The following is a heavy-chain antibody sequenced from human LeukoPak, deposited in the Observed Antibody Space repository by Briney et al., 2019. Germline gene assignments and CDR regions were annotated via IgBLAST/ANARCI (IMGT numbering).Heavy chain of an antibody. CDR1: GYSFTDYW. J-gene: IGHJ4*02. CDR2: IYPGDSDT. Sequence: GESLKISCKASGYSFTDYWIVWVRQMPGKGLEWMGAIYPGDSDTRYSPSLDGQVTISADKSVSTTYLQWSSLQASDTAMYYCARPSSLYGGTSEDYWGQGTLVTVST. V-gene: IGHV5-51*01. CDR3: ARPSSLYGGTSEDY. D-gene: IGHD4-23*01.